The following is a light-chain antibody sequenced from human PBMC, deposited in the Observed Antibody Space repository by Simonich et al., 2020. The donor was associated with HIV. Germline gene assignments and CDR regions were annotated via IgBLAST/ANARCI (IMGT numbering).Light chain of an antibody. Sequence: QSALTQPASVAGSPGQSITISCTGTSSDVGNYNLVSWYQQHPGKAPKLMIYDGSNRTSGVSNRFAGSKSGNTASLTIAGLQAEDEADYYCCSYAGSRTWVFGGGTKVTVL. CDR1: SSDVGNYNL. CDR3: CSYAGSRTWV. J-gene: IGLJ3*02. V-gene: IGLV2-23*01. CDR2: DGS.